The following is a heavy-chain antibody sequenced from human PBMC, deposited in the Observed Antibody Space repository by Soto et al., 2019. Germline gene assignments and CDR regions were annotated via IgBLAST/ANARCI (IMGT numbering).Heavy chain of an antibody. J-gene: IGHJ5*02. Sequence: SETLSLTCTVSGGSISSYYWSWIRQPPGKGLEWIGNIYYSGSTNYNPSLKSRVTISVDTSKNQFSLKLSSVTAADTAVYYCASVVVVAGSVGWFDPWGQGTLVTVSS. CDR3: ASVVVVAGSVGWFDP. CDR2: IYYSGST. V-gene: IGHV4-59*01. D-gene: IGHD2-15*01. CDR1: GGSISSYY.